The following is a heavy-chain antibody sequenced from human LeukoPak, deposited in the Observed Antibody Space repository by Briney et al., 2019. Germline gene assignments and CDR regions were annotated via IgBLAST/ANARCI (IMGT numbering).Heavy chain of an antibody. CDR3: AKDTFADSSGYFDY. V-gene: IGHV3-9*01. CDR2: ISWNSGSI. D-gene: IGHD3-22*01. J-gene: IGHJ4*02. CDR1: GFTFSSYG. Sequence: GGSLRLSCAASGFTFSSYGMHWVRQAPGKGLEWVSGISWNSGSIGYADSVKGRFTISRDNAKNSLYLQMNSLRAEDTALYYCAKDTFADSSGYFDYWGQGTLVTVSS.